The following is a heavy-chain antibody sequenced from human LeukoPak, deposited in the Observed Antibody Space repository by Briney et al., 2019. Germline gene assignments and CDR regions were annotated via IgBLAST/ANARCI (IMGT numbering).Heavy chain of an antibody. J-gene: IGHJ4*02. Sequence: GGSQRLSCAASGFTFNSYLMHWVRQAPRKGLEGVAFIWYDESKNSHADSAKGRFIISRDNSKNTLYLQMDSLRAEDTAVYYCARDGGERWTVDFDYWGQGTVVTVSS. D-gene: IGHD3/OR15-3a*01. CDR1: GFTFNSYL. CDR2: IWYDESKN. V-gene: IGHV3-33*01. CDR3: ARDGGERWTVDFDY.